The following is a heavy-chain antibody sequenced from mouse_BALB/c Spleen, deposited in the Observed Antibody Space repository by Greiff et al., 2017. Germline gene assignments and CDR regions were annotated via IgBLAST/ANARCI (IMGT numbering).Heavy chain of an antibody. CDR3: ARKTLYYDYAMDY. CDR1: GFTFSSFG. Sequence: EVQGVESGGGLVQPGGSRKLSCAASGFTFSSFGMHWVRQAPEKGLEWVAYISSGSSTIYYADTVKGRFTISRDNPKNTLFLQMTSLRSEDTAMYYCARKTLYYDYAMDYWGQGTSVTVSS. D-gene: IGHD2-4*01. J-gene: IGHJ4*01. CDR2: ISSGSSTI. V-gene: IGHV5-17*02.